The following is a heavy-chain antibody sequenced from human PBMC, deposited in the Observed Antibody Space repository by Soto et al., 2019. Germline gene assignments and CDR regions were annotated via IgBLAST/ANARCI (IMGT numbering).Heavy chain of an antibody. CDR1: GFSLSTTRVG. CDR3: AHSKTSGMRYYFDY. Sequence: QITLKESGPTLVKPTQTLTLTCTFSGFSLSTTRVGVGWIRQPPGEALEWLALLYWDDDKLYSPSLKRRLTITKDTSKHQAVLTLTTMDPVDTATYYCAHSKTSGMRYYFDYWGQGTLVTVSS. V-gene: IGHV2-5*02. CDR2: LYWDDDK. J-gene: IGHJ4*02.